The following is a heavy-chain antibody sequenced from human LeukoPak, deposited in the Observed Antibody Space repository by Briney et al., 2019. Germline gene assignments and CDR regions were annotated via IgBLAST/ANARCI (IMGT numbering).Heavy chain of an antibody. Sequence: GRSLRLSCAASGFSFSSYAIHWVRQAPGKGLEWVAVISYDGTAKYYADAVKGRFTLSRDNSKNTLYLQMNSLGAEDTALYYCARPYSGFFAAFDICGQGTMVTVSS. CDR2: ISYDGTAK. D-gene: IGHD3-10*01. CDR1: GFSFSSYA. V-gene: IGHV3-30-3*01. J-gene: IGHJ3*02. CDR3: ARPYSGFFAAFDI.